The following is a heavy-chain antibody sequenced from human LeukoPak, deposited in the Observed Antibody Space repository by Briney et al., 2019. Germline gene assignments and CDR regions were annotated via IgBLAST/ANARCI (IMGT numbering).Heavy chain of an antibody. D-gene: IGHD2-15*01. V-gene: IGHV3-30*02. CDR1: GFTFSSYG. J-gene: IGHJ4*02. CDR2: IRYDGSNK. CDR3: AKVACFGYCSGGSHLYYFDY. Sequence: PGGSLRLSCAASGFTFSSYGMHWVRQAPGKGLEWVAFIRYDGSNKYYADSVKGRFTISRDNSKNTLYLQMNSLRAEDTAVYYCAKVACFGYCSGGSHLYYFDYWGQGTLVTVSS.